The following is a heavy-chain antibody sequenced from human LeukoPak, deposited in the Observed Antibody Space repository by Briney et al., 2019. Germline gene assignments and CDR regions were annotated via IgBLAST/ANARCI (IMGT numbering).Heavy chain of an antibody. V-gene: IGHV3-23*01. CDR1: GFTFSSSA. CDR3: AKGEGRSGWDYFDY. J-gene: IGHJ4*02. D-gene: IGHD6-19*01. CDR2: ISGGVGST. Sequence: PGGSLRLSCAASGFTFSSSAMSWVRQAPGKGLEWVSAISGGVGSTYYADSVKGRFTISRDNSKNTLYLQMNSLRAEDTAVYYCAKGEGRSGWDYFDYWGQGTLVTVSS.